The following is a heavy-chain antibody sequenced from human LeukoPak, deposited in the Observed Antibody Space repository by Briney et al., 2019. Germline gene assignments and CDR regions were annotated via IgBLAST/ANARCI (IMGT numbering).Heavy chain of an antibody. D-gene: IGHD3-22*01. CDR1: GGSFSGYY. Sequence: PSETLSLTCAVYGGSFSGYYWSWIRQPPGKGLEWIGEINHSGSTNYNPSLKSRVTISVDTSKNQFSLKLSSVTAADTAVYYCARVGNGHGHYSHFDYWGQGTLVTVSS. J-gene: IGHJ4*02. CDR3: ARVGNGHGHYSHFDY. V-gene: IGHV4-34*01. CDR2: INHSGST.